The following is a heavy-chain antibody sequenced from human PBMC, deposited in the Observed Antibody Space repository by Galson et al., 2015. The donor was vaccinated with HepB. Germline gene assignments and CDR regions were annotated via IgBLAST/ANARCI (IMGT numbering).Heavy chain of an antibody. D-gene: IGHD6-13*01. CDR3: ARASSP. CDR2: ISRSGSSI. V-gene: IGHV3-21*01. J-gene: IGHJ5*02. CDR1: GFTFSSFD. Sequence: LRLSCAASGFTFSSFDMNWVRQAPGKGLEWVSSISRSGSSIYYADSLKGRFTISRDNAKNSLYLQMNSLRVEDTAVYYCARASSPWGQGTLVTVSS.